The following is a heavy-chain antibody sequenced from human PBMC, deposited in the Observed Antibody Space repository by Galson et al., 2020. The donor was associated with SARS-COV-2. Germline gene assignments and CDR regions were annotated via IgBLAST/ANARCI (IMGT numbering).Heavy chain of an antibody. V-gene: IGHV1-2*02. CDR2: INPKSGGT. D-gene: IGHD2-15*01. CDR3: ARGGGSAPDF. Sequence: ASVKVSCKASGYIFIDYYMHWVRQAPGQGLEWMGWINPKSGGTNYAQKFQGRVTTTRDTSISTAYMELSRLTSDDTAVYYCARGGGSAPDFWGQGTLVTVSS. CDR1: GYIFIDYY. J-gene: IGHJ4*02.